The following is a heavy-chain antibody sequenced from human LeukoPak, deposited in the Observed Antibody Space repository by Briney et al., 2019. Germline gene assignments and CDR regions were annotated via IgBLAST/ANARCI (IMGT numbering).Heavy chain of an antibody. Sequence: GGSLRLSCAASGFTFSSYAMNWVRQAPGKGLEWVSYISSSGSTIYYADSVKGRLTISRDNAKNSLYLQMNSLRVEDTAVYYCARDGGWDCSGSSCYALVFDYWGQGTLVTVSS. J-gene: IGHJ4*02. D-gene: IGHD2-2*01. CDR3: ARDGGWDCSGSSCYALVFDY. CDR1: GFTFSSYA. CDR2: ISSSGSTI. V-gene: IGHV3-48*03.